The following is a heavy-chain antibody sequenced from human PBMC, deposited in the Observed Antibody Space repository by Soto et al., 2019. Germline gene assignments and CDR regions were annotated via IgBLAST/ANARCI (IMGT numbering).Heavy chain of an antibody. D-gene: IGHD3-22*01. V-gene: IGHV4-39*01. J-gene: IGHJ4*02. CDR3: ARHNVNSSGHNDY. CDR2: IYYSGST. CDR1: GGSISSSSYY. Sequence: QLQLQESGPGLVKPSETLSLTCTVSGGSISSSSYYWGWIRQPPGKGLEWIGSIYYSGSTYYNPSIKSRVTISVETSKNQFSLKLSSVTAADTAVYYCARHNVNSSGHNDYWGQGTLVPVSS.